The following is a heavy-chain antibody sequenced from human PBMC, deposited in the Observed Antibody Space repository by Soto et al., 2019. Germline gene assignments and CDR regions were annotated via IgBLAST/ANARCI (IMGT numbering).Heavy chain of an antibody. CDR1: GFTFSNAW. D-gene: IGHD5-18*01. CDR2: IKSKTDGGTT. CDR3: TTDEWIQLWDSSYYYYYGMDV. J-gene: IGHJ6*02. V-gene: IGHV3-15*01. Sequence: PGGSLRLSCAASGFTFSNAWMSWVRQAPGKGLEWVGRIKSKTDGGTTDYAAPVKGRFTISRDDSKNTLYLQMNSLKTEDTAVYYCTTDEWIQLWDSSYYYYYGMDVWGQGTTVTVSS.